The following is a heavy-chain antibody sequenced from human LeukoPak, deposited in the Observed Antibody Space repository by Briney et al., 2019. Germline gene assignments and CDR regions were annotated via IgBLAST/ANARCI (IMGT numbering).Heavy chain of an antibody. Sequence: SETLSLTCTVSGGSISSYYWSWIRQPPGKGLEWIGDIYYSGSTNYNPSLKSRVTISVDTSKNQFSLKLSSVTAADTAVYYCARARVGLAAAATGYFDYWGQGTLVTVSS. J-gene: IGHJ4*02. CDR1: GGSISSYY. D-gene: IGHD6-13*01. CDR3: ARARVGLAAAATGYFDY. CDR2: IYYSGST. V-gene: IGHV4-59*01.